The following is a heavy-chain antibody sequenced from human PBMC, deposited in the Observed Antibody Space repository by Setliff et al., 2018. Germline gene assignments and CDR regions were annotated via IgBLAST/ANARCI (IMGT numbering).Heavy chain of an antibody. J-gene: IGHJ3*02. CDR2: IYHTENS. CDR3: ARTPRGGNSAFDI. V-gene: IGHV4-4*02. D-gene: IGHD2-21*02. CDR1: GASISSDNW. Sequence: SETLSLTCAVSGASISSDNWWSWVRQPPGEGLEWIGEIYHTENSNYNPSLKSRVTISIDKFSHQFSLRLTSVTAADTAVYYCARTPRGGNSAFDIWGQGTMVTVS.